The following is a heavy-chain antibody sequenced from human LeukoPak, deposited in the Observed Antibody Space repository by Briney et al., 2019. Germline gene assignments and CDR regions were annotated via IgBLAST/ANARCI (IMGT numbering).Heavy chain of an antibody. CDR2: IYYSGST. J-gene: IGHJ4*02. V-gene: IGHV4-39*01. CDR3: ATLVGGIAAAGLFADY. CDR1: GGSISSIGYY. Sequence: SDTLSLTCTVSGGSISSIGYYWGWIRQPPGKGLEWIGSIYYSGSTYYNPSLKSRVTISVDTSKNQFSLRLSSVTAADTAVYYCATLVGGIAAAGLFADYWGQGTLVTVSS. D-gene: IGHD6-13*01.